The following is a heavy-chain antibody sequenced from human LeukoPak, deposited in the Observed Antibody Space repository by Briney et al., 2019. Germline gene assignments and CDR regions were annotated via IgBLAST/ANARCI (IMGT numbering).Heavy chain of an antibody. V-gene: IGHV3-7*01. D-gene: IGHD6-13*01. CDR3: LRARGYSTYDC. Sequence: PGGSLRLSCAASAFTFSNYWMNWVRQAPGKGLEWVASIKQDGSEKYYVDSVKGRFTISRDNAKNSLYPQMNTLRAEDTAVYYCLRARGYSTYDCWGQGTLVTVSS. CDR2: IKQDGSEK. J-gene: IGHJ4*02. CDR1: AFTFSNYW.